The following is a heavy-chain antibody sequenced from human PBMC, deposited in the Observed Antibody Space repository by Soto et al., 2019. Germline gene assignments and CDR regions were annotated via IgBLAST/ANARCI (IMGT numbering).Heavy chain of an antibody. V-gene: IGHV1-3*01. CDR1: GYTFTSCA. Sequence: QVQLVQSGAEVKKPGASVKVSCKASGYTFTSCAMYWVRQAPGQSLEWMGWINAGNGNTKYSQKFQGRVTITRDTSASTAYMELSSLRSEDTAVYYCSRDLTSDYWGQGTLVTVSS. J-gene: IGHJ4*02. CDR2: INAGNGNT. CDR3: SRDLTSDY. D-gene: IGHD3-9*01.